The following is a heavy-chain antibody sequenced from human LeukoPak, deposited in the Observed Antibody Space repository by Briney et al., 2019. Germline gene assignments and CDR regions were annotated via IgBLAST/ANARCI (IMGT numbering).Heavy chain of an antibody. J-gene: IGHJ4*02. D-gene: IGHD5-18*01. Sequence: SETLSLTCAVYGGSFSGYYWSWIRQPPGKGLEWIGELNHSGSTNYNPSLKSRVTISVDTSKNQFSLKLSSVTAADTAVYYCARGGGYSYGFIGIPFDYWGQGTLVTVSS. CDR3: ARGGGYSYGFIGIPFDY. CDR2: LNHSGST. CDR1: GGSFSGYY. V-gene: IGHV4-34*01.